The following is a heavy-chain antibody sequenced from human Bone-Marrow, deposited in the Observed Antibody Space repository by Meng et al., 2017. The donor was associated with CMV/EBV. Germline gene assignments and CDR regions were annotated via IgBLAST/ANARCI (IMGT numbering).Heavy chain of an antibody. J-gene: IGHJ4*02. D-gene: IGHD6-13*01. V-gene: IGHV4-61*01. Sequence: GSLRLSCTVSGGSVSSGSYYWSWIRQPPGKGLEWIGYIYYSGSTNYNPSLKSRVTIPVDTSKNQFSLKLSSVTAADTAVYYCARQTVISSWDPPKPFDYWGQGTLVNVYS. CDR2: IYYSGST. CDR1: GGSVSSGSYY. CDR3: ARQTVISSWDPPKPFDY.